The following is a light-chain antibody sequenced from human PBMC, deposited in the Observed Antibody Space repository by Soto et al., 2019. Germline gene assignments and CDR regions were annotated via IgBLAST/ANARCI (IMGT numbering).Light chain of an antibody. CDR2: DVS. CDR3: SSYTSSSTYV. CDR1: SSDVGGYNY. J-gene: IGLJ1*01. Sequence: QSALTQPASVSWSPGQSITISCTGTSSDVGGYNYVSWYQQHPGKAPKLMIYDVSNRPSGVSNRFSGSKSGKTASLTISGLQAEDEADYYCSSYTSSSTYVFGTGTKVTVL. V-gene: IGLV2-14*01.